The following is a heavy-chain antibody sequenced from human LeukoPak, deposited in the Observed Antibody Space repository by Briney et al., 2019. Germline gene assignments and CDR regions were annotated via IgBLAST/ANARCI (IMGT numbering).Heavy chain of an antibody. Sequence: GGSLRLSCAASGFTFDEYGMHWVRQAPGKGLEWVSLISGDGGSTFYADSVKGRFTISRDSSKNSLYLQMNRLRTEDTALYYCAKDQWQAGGFDYWGQGTLVTVSS. CDR2: ISGDGGST. CDR1: GFTFDEYG. D-gene: IGHD6-19*01. CDR3: AKDQWQAGGFDY. J-gene: IGHJ4*02. V-gene: IGHV3-43*02.